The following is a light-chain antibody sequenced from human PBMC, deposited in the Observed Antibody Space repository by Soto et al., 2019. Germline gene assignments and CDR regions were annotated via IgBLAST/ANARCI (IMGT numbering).Light chain of an antibody. CDR1: TGAVTSTYY. V-gene: IGLV7-43*01. CDR2: GTT. CDR3: LLYYSDARV. Sequence: QAVVTQEPSLTVAPGVTVTLTCASSTGAVTSTYYPNGFQQKPGQAPRALIYGTTNRHSWTPARFSGSLLGGKAALTLSGVQPEDEADYYSLLYYSDARVFGGGTQLTVL. J-gene: IGLJ7*01.